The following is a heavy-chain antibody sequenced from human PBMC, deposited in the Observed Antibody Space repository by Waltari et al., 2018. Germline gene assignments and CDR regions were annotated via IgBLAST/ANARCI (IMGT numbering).Heavy chain of an antibody. J-gene: IGHJ4*02. V-gene: IGHV3-30*03. Sequence: QVQLVESGGGVVQPGRSLRLSCAASGFTFSSYGMHWVRQAPGKGLEWVAVISYDGSNKYYADSVKGRFTISRDNSKNTLYLQMNSLRAEDTAVYYCATSEMATIISPDYWGQGTLVIVSS. CDR1: GFTFSSYG. CDR2: ISYDGSNK. D-gene: IGHD5-12*01. CDR3: ATSEMATIISPDY.